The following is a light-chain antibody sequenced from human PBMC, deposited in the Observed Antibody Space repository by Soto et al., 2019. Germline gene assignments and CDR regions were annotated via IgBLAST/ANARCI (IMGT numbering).Light chain of an antibody. CDR2: AAS. V-gene: IGKV1-6*01. CDR3: LKDYNYPWT. Sequence: AIQMTQSPSSLSASVGDRVTITCRASQDIRNDLGWYQQKPGKAPILLIYAASTLQSGVPSRFSGGGYGTDFTLTISSLQPEDFATYYCLKDYNYPWTFGPGTKVEIE. J-gene: IGKJ1*01. CDR1: QDIRND.